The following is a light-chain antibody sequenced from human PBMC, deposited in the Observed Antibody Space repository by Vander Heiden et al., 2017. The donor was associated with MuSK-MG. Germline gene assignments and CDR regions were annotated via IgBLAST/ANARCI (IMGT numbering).Light chain of an antibody. CDR2: GAS. Sequence: EIVVTQSPGTLSLSPGERATLSCRASQSISSGFLAWYQQKPGQAPRLLIYGASSRATGIADRFSGSGSGTDFTLTISRLEPEDFAVYYCQQYHTSPPTFRGGTKVEI. CDR3: QQYHTSPPT. CDR1: QSISSGF. J-gene: IGKJ4*01. V-gene: IGKV3-20*01.